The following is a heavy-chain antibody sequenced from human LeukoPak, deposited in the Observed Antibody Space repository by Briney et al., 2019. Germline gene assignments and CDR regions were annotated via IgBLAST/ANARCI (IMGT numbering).Heavy chain of an antibody. Sequence: GASVKVSCKAFGYIFTNYYMHWVRQAPGQGLEWMGGIIPIFGTANCAQKFQGRVTITADKSTSTAYMELSSLRSEDTAVYCCASRASYCSSTSCENLYFDYWGQGTLVTVSS. CDR2: IIPIFGTA. J-gene: IGHJ4*02. CDR1: GYIFTNYY. D-gene: IGHD2-2*01. CDR3: ASRASYCSSTSCENLYFDY. V-gene: IGHV1-69*06.